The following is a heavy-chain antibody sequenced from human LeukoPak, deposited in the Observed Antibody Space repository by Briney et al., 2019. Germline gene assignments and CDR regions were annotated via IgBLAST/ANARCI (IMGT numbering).Heavy chain of an antibody. V-gene: IGHV5-10-1*01. D-gene: IGHD5-12*01. Sequence: GESLKISCECSGYSFTSYWITWVRQMPGKGLECMGRIDPSDSYTKYSPSFQGHVTISADKSISTAYLQWSSLKASDTAIYYCARHTGYDGCFDYWGQGSLVTVSS. CDR1: GYSFTSYW. CDR3: ARHTGYDGCFDY. CDR2: IDPSDSYT. J-gene: IGHJ4*02.